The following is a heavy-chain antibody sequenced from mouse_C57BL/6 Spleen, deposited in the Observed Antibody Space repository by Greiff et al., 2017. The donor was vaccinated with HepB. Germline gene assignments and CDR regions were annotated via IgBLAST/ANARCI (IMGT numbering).Heavy chain of an antibody. CDR1: GYTFTSYW. CDR3: AREIQLRLRAYYFDY. Sequence: VQLQQPGAELVKPGASVKLSCKASGYTFTSYWMHWVKQRPGRGLEWIGRIDPNSGGTKYNEKFKSKATLTVDKPSSTADMQLSSLTSEDSAVYYCAREIQLRLRAYYFDYWGQGTTLTVSS. J-gene: IGHJ2*01. D-gene: IGHD3-2*02. CDR2: IDPNSGGT. V-gene: IGHV1-72*01.